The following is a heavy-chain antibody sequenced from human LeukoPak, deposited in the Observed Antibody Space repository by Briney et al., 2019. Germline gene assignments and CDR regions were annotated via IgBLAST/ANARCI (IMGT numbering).Heavy chain of an antibody. CDR1: GFTFSSYA. CDR2: ISGSGGST. J-gene: IGHJ4*02. CDR3: AKTLYDFWSGPLDY. V-gene: IGHV3-23*01. Sequence: GGSLRLSCAASGFTFSSYAMSWVRQAPGKGLEWVSAISGSGGSTYYADSVKGRFTISRDNSKNTLYLQMNSLRAEDTAVYYCAKTLYDFWSGPLDYWGQGTLVTVSS. D-gene: IGHD3-3*01.